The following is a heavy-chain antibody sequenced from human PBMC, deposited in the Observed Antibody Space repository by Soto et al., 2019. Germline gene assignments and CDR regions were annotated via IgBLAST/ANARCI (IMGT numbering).Heavy chain of an antibody. V-gene: IGHV4-31*03. CDR2: IYYSGST. D-gene: IGHD4-17*01. CDR1: GGSISSGGYY. Sequence: QVQLQESGPGLVKPSQTLSFTCTVSGGSISSGGYYWSWVLQHPGKGLEWIGYIYYSGSTYYNPSLKSRVTIPVDTSKNQFYRQQSSVTAADTAVYYCARGGASTVTPTSTYCFDYWGQGTLVTVSS. J-gene: IGHJ4*02. CDR3: ARGGASTVTPTSTYCFDY.